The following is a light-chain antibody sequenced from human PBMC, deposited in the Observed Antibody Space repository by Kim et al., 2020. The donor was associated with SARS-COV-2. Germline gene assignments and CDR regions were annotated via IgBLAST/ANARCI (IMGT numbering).Light chain of an antibody. V-gene: IGKV1-33*01. Sequence: DIQMTQSPPSLPASVGDRVTITCRASQDISYYLTWYQQKPGKAPKVLIYDASTLQRGVPSRFGGSGSGTDFTLTISGLQPDDFATYYCQHYSDLPITFGPGTRLEIK. J-gene: IGKJ5*01. CDR1: QDISYY. CDR3: QHYSDLPIT. CDR2: DAS.